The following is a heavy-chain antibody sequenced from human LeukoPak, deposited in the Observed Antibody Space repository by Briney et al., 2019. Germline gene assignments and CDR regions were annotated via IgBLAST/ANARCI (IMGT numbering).Heavy chain of an antibody. CDR2: TKQDGSGK. Sequence: GGSLRLSCAASGFTFSRYGMHWVRQAPGKGLEWVASTKQDGSGKYYVDSVKGRFTISRDNAKNSLYLQMNSLRADDSAVYYCASDLNWPGGWGQGTLVTVSS. CDR1: GFTFSRYG. D-gene: IGHD1-1*01. V-gene: IGHV3-7*01. J-gene: IGHJ1*01. CDR3: ASDLNWPGG.